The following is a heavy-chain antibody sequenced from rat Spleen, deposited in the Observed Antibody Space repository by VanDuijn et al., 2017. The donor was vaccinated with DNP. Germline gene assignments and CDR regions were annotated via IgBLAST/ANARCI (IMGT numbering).Heavy chain of an antibody. CDR3: ATDGNWGAMDA. V-gene: IGHV5-25*01. J-gene: IGHJ4*01. CDR1: GFTFSNSD. CDR2: ISTSGVST. D-gene: IGHD5-1*01. Sequence: EVQLVESGGGLVQPGRSMKLSCSASGFTFSNSDMAWVRQAPSKGLVWVASISTSGVSTYYRDAVKGRFTISRDNAKSTLYLQMDSLRSEDTATYYCATDGNWGAMDAWGQGTSVTVSS.